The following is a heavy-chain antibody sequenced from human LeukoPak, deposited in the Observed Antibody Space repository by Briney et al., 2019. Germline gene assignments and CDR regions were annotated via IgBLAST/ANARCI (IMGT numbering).Heavy chain of an antibody. V-gene: IGHV3-7*01. CDR2: IKQDGSEK. CDR1: GFTFNSYW. Sequence: GGSLRLSCAASGFTFNSYWMSWVRQAPGKGLEWVANIKQDGSEKYYVDSVKGRFTISRDNAKNSLYPQMNSLRAEDTAVYYCARDLIGFEEDAFDIWGQGTMVTVSS. D-gene: IGHD3-10*01. J-gene: IGHJ3*02. CDR3: ARDLIGFEEDAFDI.